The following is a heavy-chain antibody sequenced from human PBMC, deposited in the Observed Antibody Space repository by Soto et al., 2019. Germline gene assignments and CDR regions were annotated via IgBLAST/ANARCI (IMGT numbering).Heavy chain of an antibody. D-gene: IGHD6-13*01. J-gene: IGHJ6*02. V-gene: IGHV4-61*01. CDR3: ARDKVAWSSSWTPLEDYYYYGMDV. Sequence: PSETLSLTCTVSGGSVSSGSYYWSWIRQPPGKGLEWIGYIYYSGSTNYNPSLKSRVTISVDTSKNQFSLKLSSVTAADTAVYYCARDKVAWSSSWTPLEDYYYYGMDVWGQGTTVTVSS. CDR1: GGSVSSGSYY. CDR2: IYYSGST.